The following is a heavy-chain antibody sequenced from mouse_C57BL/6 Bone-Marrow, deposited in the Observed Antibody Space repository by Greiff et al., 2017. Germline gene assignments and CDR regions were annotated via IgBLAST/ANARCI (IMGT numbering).Heavy chain of an antibody. CDR3: ARLGAY. J-gene: IGHJ3*01. Sequence: QVQLQQPGAELVRPGTSVKLSCKASGYTFTSYWMHWVKQRPGQGLEWIGVIDPSDSYTNYNQKFKGKATMTVDTSSSTAYMQLSSLTSEDSAVYYCARLGAYWGQGTVVTVSA. V-gene: IGHV1-59*01. CDR2: IDPSDSYT. CDR1: GYTFTSYW. D-gene: IGHD4-1*01.